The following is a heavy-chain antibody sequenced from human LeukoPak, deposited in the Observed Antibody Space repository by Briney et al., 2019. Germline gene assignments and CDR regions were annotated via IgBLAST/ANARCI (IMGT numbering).Heavy chain of an antibody. V-gene: IGHV4-59*01. CDR1: GGSISSYY. CDR2: IYYSGST. Sequence: PSETLSLTCTVSGGSISSYYWSWIRQPPGKGLEWIGYIYYSGSTNYNPSLKSRVTISVDTSKNQFSLKLSSVTAADTAVYYCAREEGEAVPDAFDIWGQGTMVTVSS. J-gene: IGHJ3*02. CDR3: AREEGEAVPDAFDI. D-gene: IGHD3-16*01.